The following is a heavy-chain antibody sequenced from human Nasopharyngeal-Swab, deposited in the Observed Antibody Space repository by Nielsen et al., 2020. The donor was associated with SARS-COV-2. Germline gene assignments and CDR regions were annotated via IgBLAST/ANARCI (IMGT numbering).Heavy chain of an antibody. D-gene: IGHD6-13*01. CDR2: INPSGGST. CDR3: ARGIAAAGTLDY. J-gene: IGHJ4*02. CDR1: GYTFTSYY. Sequence: ASVKVSCKASGYTFTSYYMHWVRQAPGQGLEWMGIINPSGGSTSYAQKFQGRVTMTRDTSASTAYMELSSLRSEDTAVYYCARGIAAAGTLDYWGQGTLVTVSS. V-gene: IGHV1-46*01.